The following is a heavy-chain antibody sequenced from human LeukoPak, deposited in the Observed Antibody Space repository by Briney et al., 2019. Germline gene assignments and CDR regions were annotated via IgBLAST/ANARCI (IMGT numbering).Heavy chain of an antibody. Sequence: SETLSLTCAVYGGSFSGYYWSWIRQPPGKGLEWIGEINHSGSTNYNPSLKSRVTISVDTSKNQFSLKLSSVTAADTAVYYCARERGLPYYYYGTDVWGQGTTVTVSS. J-gene: IGHJ6*02. CDR1: GGSFSGYY. CDR3: ARERGLPYYYYGTDV. CDR2: INHSGST. V-gene: IGHV4-34*01. D-gene: IGHD5-24*01.